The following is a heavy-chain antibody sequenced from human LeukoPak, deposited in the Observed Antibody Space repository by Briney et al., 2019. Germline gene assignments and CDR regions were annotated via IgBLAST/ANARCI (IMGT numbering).Heavy chain of an antibody. CDR3: TTIGDY. CDR1: GFTFSHAW. Sequence: KPGGSLRLSCAASGFTFSHAWMGWVRQAPGKGLEWVGRIKSKTAGGTTDYAAPVKGRFSVSRDDSKSTLYLQMNSLKSEDTGVYYCTTIGDYWGLGTQVTVSS. D-gene: IGHD3-16*01. V-gene: IGHV3-15*01. J-gene: IGHJ4*02. CDR2: IKSKTAGGTT.